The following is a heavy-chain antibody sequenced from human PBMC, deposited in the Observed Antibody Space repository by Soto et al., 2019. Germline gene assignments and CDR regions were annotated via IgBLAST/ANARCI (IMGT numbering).Heavy chain of an antibody. Sequence: GASVKVSCKASGYTFTGYYMHWVRQAPGQGLEWMGWINPNSGGTNYAQKFQGWVTMTRDTSISTAYMELSRLRSDDTAVYYCARDGTTGYYYYMDVWGTGTTVTVSS. V-gene: IGHV1-2*04. D-gene: IGHD1-7*01. CDR3: ARDGTTGYYYYMDV. J-gene: IGHJ6*03. CDR2: INPNSGGT. CDR1: GYTFTGYY.